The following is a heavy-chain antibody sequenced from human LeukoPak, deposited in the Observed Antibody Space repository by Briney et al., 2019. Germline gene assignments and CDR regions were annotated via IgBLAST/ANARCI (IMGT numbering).Heavy chain of an antibody. CDR1: GGSISTTTNS. CDR2: IYYGGSP. J-gene: IGHJ5*02. Sequence: SETLSLTCNVSGGSISTTTNSWGWAWIRQRPTEGLEWIGSIYYGGSPYYTSSLKSRVTISVDTSKNQFSLKLASLTAADTAVYYCARRPIVGSTGFYFDPWGPGTLVTVSS. D-gene: IGHD1-26*01. V-gene: IGHV4-39*01. CDR3: ARRPIVGSTGFYFDP.